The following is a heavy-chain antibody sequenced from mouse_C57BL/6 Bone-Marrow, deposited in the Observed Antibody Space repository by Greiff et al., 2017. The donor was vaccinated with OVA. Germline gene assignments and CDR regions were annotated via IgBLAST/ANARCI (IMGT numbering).Heavy chain of an antibody. J-gene: IGHJ2*01. CDR3: ARLRYDYDYFDY. Sequence: QVQLQQSGAELARPGASVKLSCKASGYTFTSYGISWVKQRTGQGLEWIGEIYPRSGNTYYNEKFKGKATLTAAKSSSTAYMELRSLTSEDSAVYFCARLRYDYDYFDYWGQGTTLTVSS. CDR2: IYPRSGNT. D-gene: IGHD2-4*01. V-gene: IGHV1-81*01. CDR1: GYTFTSYG.